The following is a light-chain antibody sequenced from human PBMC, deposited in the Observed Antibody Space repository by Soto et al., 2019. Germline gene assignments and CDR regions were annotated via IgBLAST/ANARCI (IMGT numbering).Light chain of an antibody. CDR3: QHYDRAPMWT. CDR2: AAS. CDR1: QSVSSSY. V-gene: IGKV3-20*01. J-gene: IGKJ1*01. Sequence: EIVLTQSPGTLSLSPGERATLSCRASQSVSSSYLAWYQQKPGQAPRLLIYAASTRATGIPDRFSGSGSGTDFTLTISRLDPEDFAVYYCQHYDRAPMWTFGQGTKVDI.